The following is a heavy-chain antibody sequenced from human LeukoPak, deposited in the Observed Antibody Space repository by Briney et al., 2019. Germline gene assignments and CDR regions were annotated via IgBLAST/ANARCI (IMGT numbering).Heavy chain of an antibody. V-gene: IGHV3-23*01. Sequence: PGGSLRLSCAASGFTFDDYAMHWVRQAPGKGLEWVSAISGSGSSTYYADSVKGRFTISRDNSQNTLYLQMNSLRAEDTAVYYCEKARGPYYFDYWGQGTLVPVSS. CDR3: EKARGPYYFDY. D-gene: IGHD3-10*01. J-gene: IGHJ4*02. CDR2: ISGSGSST. CDR1: GFTFDDYA.